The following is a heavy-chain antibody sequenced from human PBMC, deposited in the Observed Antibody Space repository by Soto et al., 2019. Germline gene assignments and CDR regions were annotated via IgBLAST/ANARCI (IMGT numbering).Heavy chain of an antibody. J-gene: IGHJ4*02. V-gene: IGHV3-23*01. CDR3: VKDWGSITGTNTDY. CDR1: GFTFSSYA. Sequence: GGSLRLSCAASGFTFSSYAMSWVRQAPGKGLEWVSAISGSGGSTYYADSVKGRFTISRDNSKNTLYLQMNSLRAEDTAVYYCVKDWGSITGTNTDYWGQGTLVTVSS. D-gene: IGHD1-20*01. CDR2: ISGSGGST.